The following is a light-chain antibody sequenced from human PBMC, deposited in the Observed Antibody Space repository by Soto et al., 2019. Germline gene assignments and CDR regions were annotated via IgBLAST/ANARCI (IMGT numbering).Light chain of an antibody. V-gene: IGLV2-14*01. Sequence: QSALTQPASVSGSPGQSITISCTGTSSDIGRYNFVSWYQQYPGKAPKVIIYEVSNRPSGVSNRFSGSKSGNTASLTISGLQAEDDADYSCSSYTTGNTKFGGGTKLTVL. CDR2: EVS. CDR3: SSYTTGNTK. CDR1: SSDIGRYNF. J-gene: IGLJ3*02.